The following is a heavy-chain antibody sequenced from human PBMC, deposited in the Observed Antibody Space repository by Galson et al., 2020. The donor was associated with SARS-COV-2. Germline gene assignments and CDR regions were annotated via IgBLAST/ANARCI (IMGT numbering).Heavy chain of an antibody. D-gene: IGHD2-2*01. Sequence: GESLKISCAASGFTFSSYSMNWVRQAPGKGLEWVSSISSSSYIYYADSVKGRFTISRDNAKNSLYLQMNSLRAEDTAVYYCARDWYCSSTSCYLYYYYYMDVWGKGTTVTVSS. V-gene: IGHV3-21*01. CDR2: ISSSSYI. J-gene: IGHJ6*03. CDR1: GFTFSSYS. CDR3: ARDWYCSSTSCYLYYYYYMDV.